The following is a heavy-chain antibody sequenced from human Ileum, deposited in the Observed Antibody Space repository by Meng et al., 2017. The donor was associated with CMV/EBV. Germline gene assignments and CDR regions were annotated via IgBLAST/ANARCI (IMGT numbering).Heavy chain of an antibody. CDR1: YTFTSYY. Sequence: YTFTSYYMHWVRQAPGQGLEWMGIINPSGGSTSYAQKFQGRVTMTRDTSTSTVYMELSSLRSEDTAVYYCARWGIAAAGSSVGFDYWGQGTLVTVSS. J-gene: IGHJ4*02. D-gene: IGHD6-13*01. CDR2: INPSGGST. V-gene: IGHV1-46*01. CDR3: ARWGIAAAGSSVGFDY.